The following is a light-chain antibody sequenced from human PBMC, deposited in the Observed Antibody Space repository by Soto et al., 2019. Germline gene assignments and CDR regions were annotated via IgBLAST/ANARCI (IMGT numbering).Light chain of an antibody. CDR2: KAS. J-gene: IGKJ1*01. CDR1: QSLEYSDGNSY. V-gene: IGKV2-30*01. Sequence: EVVMTQSPLSLPVTLGQPASISCRSSQSLEYSDGNSYVNWFQQRPGQSPRRLIYKASNRDSGVPDRFSGSGSGTDFTLKISRVEAEDVGPYYCMQGTHWPWTLGQATKVDIK. CDR3: MQGTHWPWT.